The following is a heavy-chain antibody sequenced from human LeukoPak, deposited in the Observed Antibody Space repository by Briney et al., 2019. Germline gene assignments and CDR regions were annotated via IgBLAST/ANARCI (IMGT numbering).Heavy chain of an antibody. Sequence: PSETLSLTCTVSGGSVSSSSYHWGWIRQPPGKGLEWIGSIYYSGKTSYNPSLKSRVTISVDMSNNQFSLKLSSVTAADTAVYYCARDPNNWNDERNWYFDLWGRGTLVSVSS. D-gene: IGHD1-1*01. CDR1: GGSVSSSSYH. CDR2: IYYSGKT. CDR3: ARDPNNWNDERNWYFDL. J-gene: IGHJ2*01. V-gene: IGHV4-39*02.